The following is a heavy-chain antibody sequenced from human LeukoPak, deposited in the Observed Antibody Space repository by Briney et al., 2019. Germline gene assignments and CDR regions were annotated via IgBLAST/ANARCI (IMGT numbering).Heavy chain of an antibody. V-gene: IGHV3-23*01. CDR1: GFTFSRYA. Sequence: PGGSLRLSCAASGFTFSRYAMFWVRQAPGKGLEWVSAISGSGGSTYYADSVKGRFTISRDNSKGTLYLQMNSLRAEDTAVYYCAKAIFGVVILGSWGQGTLVTVSS. J-gene: IGHJ4*02. CDR2: ISGSGGST. CDR3: AKAIFGVVILGS. D-gene: IGHD3-3*01.